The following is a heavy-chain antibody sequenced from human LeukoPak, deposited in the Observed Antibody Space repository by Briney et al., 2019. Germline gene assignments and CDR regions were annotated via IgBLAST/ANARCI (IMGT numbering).Heavy chain of an antibody. CDR3: ARSEYSGSYLSYLFNY. D-gene: IGHD1-26*01. Sequence: PGGSLRLSCAASGFTFSSYWMSWVRQAPGKGLEWVANIKQDGSEKYYVDSVKGRSTISRDNAKNSLYLQMNSLRAEDTAVYYCARSEYSGSYLSYLFNYWGQGALVTVSS. CDR2: IKQDGSEK. J-gene: IGHJ4*02. CDR1: GFTFSSYW. V-gene: IGHV3-7*01.